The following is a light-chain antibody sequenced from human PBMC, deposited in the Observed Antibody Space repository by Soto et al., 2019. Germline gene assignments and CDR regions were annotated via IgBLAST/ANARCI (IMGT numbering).Light chain of an antibody. Sequence: DIQMTQSPSTLSASVGDRVTITCRASQSISIWLAWYQQKPGKAPKLLIYKASSLESGVPARFSGRGSGTEFNLTISSRQPDACANYYCQQYNSYWTFGQGNKVEIK. CDR1: QSISIW. V-gene: IGKV1-5*03. J-gene: IGKJ1*01. CDR3: QQYNSYWT. CDR2: KAS.